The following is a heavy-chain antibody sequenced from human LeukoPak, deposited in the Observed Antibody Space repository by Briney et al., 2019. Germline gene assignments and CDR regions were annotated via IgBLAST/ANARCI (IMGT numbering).Heavy chain of an antibody. Sequence: GGSLRLSCAVSGFTFSSYAMSWVRQAPGMGLEWVSGIRGSGAGTHYADSVKGRFTISRDNSKNTVYLQMNSLRAEDTAVYYCAKNLGSVWSPDYWGQGTLVTVSS. CDR1: GFTFSSYA. J-gene: IGHJ4*02. CDR3: AKNLGSVWSPDY. V-gene: IGHV3-23*01. CDR2: IRGSGAGT. D-gene: IGHD6-19*01.